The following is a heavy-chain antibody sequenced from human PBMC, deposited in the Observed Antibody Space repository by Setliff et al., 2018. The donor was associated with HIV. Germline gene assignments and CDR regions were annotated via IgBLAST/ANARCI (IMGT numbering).Heavy chain of an antibody. CDR3: ARVMIQFLEWLSFYFDY. Sequence: SETLSLTCTVSGGSISSSSYYWGWIRQPPGKGLEWIGSIYYSGSTYYNPSLKSRVTISVDTSKSQFSLKLSSVTAADTAVYYCARVMIQFLEWLSFYFDYWGQGTLVTVSS. V-gene: IGHV4-39*07. D-gene: IGHD3-3*01. CDR1: GGSISSSSYY. J-gene: IGHJ4*02. CDR2: IYYSGST.